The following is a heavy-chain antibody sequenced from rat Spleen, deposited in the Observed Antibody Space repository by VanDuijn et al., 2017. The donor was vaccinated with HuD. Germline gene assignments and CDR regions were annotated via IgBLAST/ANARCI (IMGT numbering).Heavy chain of an antibody. J-gene: IGHJ3*01. CDR1: GFSLTDYS. D-gene: IGHD1-5*01. CDR2: MWRGGST. Sequence: QVQLMESGPGLVQPSETLSLTCTVSGFSLTDYSVHWVRQPPGKGLEWMGVMWRGGSTEYNSALKSRLSISRDTSKNHIFLKMNSLQSEDTATYYCARDENRYLYTWFAYWGQGTLVTVFS. CDR3: ARDENRYLYTWFAY. V-gene: IGHV2-45*01.